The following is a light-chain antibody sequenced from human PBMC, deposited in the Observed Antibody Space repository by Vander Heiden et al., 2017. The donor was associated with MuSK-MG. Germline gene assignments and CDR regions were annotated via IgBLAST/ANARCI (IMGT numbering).Light chain of an antibody. V-gene: IGLV1-44*01. Sequence: QSVLTRPPSASRSPGQRVTISCCGSSSNIVSSTGKWYQQLPGTAPKLLIYGNHQRPAGVPDRFSDSKSGTSASLAISGLQSEDEADYYCAGWDDSLNGGMFGGGTKLTVL. CDR2: GNH. CDR3: AGWDDSLNGGM. CDR1: SSNIVSST. J-gene: IGLJ3*02.